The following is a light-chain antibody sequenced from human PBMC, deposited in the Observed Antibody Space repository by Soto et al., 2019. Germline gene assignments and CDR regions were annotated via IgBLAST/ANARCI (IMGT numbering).Light chain of an antibody. V-gene: IGKV3-15*01. Sequence: EIVMTQSPATLSVSPGERATLSCRASQSVSSNLAWYQQKPGQAPRLLIYGASTRATGIHARCSGSASGTELSLTYSTLQSEIIAVYYYQQYNTWRTFGQGTKVEIQ. CDR1: QSVSSN. CDR3: QQYNTWRT. CDR2: GAS. J-gene: IGKJ1*01.